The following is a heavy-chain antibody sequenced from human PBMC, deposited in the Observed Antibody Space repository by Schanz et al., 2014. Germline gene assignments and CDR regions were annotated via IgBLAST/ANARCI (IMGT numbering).Heavy chain of an antibody. V-gene: IGHV4-59*01. D-gene: IGHD3-10*01. CDR3: SREGSRRPRMDV. CDR2: IYYSGST. J-gene: IGHJ6*02. Sequence: QVQLQESGPGLVKPSETLSLTCTVSGASISFYDWNWIRQSPGKGLEWIGNIYYSGSTNYNPSLKSRVTISVDTSKNQFSLRLTSVTAADTALYYCSREGSRRPRMDVWGHGTTVTVSS. CDR1: GASISFYD.